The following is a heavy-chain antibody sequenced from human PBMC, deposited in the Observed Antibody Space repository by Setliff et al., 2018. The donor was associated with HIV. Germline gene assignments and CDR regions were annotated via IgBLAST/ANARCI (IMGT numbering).Heavy chain of an antibody. CDR2: IKQDESEK. D-gene: IGHD3-9*01. CDR3: ARDPGMQLRYAFDF. J-gene: IGHJ4*02. V-gene: IGHV3-7*01. Sequence: LRLSCAGSGFTFSSHWMSWVRQAPGKGLEWVANIKQDESEKYYVDSVKGRFTISRDNARNSLFLQMNGLRAEDTAVYYCARDPGMQLRYAFDFWGQGTLVTVSS. CDR1: GFTFSSHW.